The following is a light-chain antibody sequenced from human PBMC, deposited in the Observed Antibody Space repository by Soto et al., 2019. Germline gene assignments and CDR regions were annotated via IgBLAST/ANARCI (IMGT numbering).Light chain of an antibody. CDR3: QQYGDSPPFT. CDR2: GAS. J-gene: IGKJ3*01. Sequence: EIVLTQSPGTLSLSPGERATLSCRASQSVSSNYLAWYQQKPGQAPRLLIYGASSRAPGIPDRFSGSGSGTDFTLTIRRLEPEDFAVYYCQQYGDSPPFTFGPGTKVDIK. V-gene: IGKV3-20*01. CDR1: QSVSSNY.